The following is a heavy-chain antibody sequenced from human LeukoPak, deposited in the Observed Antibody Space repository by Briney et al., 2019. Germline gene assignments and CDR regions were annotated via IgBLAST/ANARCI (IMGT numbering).Heavy chain of an antibody. CDR1: GFNSADSA. CDR2: ISFNGRNT. CDR3: ARDIELST. J-gene: IGHJ3*01. V-gene: IGHV3-23*01. D-gene: IGHD5-12*01. Sequence: GGSLRLSCAASGFNSADSAMSWVRQTPRKGLEWVSLISFNGRNTYYGDSVKGRFTISRDNSKDTVYLQMNSLRAEDTAIFYCARDIELSTWGPGTMVTVSS.